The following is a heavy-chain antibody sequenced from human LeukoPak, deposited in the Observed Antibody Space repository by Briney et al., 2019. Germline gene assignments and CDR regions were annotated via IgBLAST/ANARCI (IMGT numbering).Heavy chain of an antibody. V-gene: IGHV3-53*01. D-gene: IGHD2-15*01. CDR1: GFTFNIYA. CDR2: IYSGGST. J-gene: IGHJ4*02. CDR3: AREISSRCSGGSCYLGGLDY. Sequence: GGSLRLSCAASGFTFNIYAMSWVRQAPGKGLEWVSVIYSGGSTHYADSVKGRFTISRDNSKNTLYLQMNSLRAEDTAVYYCAREISSRCSGGSCYLGGLDYWGQGTLVTVSS.